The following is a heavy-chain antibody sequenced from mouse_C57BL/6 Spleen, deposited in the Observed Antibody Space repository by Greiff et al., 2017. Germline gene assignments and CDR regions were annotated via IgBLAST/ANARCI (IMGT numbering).Heavy chain of an antibody. CDR2: INPGSGGT. V-gene: IGHV1-54*01. CDR1: GYAFTNYL. Sequence: VKLMESGAELVRPGTSVKVSCKASGYAFTNYLIEWVKQRPGQGLEWIGVINPGSGGTNYNEKFKGKATLTADKSSSTAYMQLSSLTSEDSAVYFCARGSYGNYFDYWGQGTTLTVSS. CDR3: ARGSYGNYFDY. J-gene: IGHJ2*01. D-gene: IGHD2-1*01.